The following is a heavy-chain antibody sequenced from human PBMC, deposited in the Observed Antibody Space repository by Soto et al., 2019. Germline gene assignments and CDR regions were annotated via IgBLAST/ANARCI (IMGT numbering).Heavy chain of an antibody. Sequence: SETLSLTCTVSGDSLRSSYHYWGWIRQSPGKGLEWIGSIYYTGNTYYNPSLKSRVSISVDMATNEISLRLRAESVADTAVYYCVRVEMCAGEFTTNFDRWGQGALVTVSS. CDR1: GDSLRSSYHY. J-gene: IGHJ4*02. D-gene: IGHD3-16*01. CDR2: IYYTGNT. V-gene: IGHV4-39*01. CDR3: VRVEMCAGEFTTNFDR.